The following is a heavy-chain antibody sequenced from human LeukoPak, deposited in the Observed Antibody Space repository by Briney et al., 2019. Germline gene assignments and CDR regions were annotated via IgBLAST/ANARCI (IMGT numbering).Heavy chain of an antibody. CDR2: ISSSATTI. Sequence: GGSLRLSCEASGFIFSDFYMNWIRQAPGKGLEWVAYISSSATTIHYADSVKGRFTISRDNAKNSLYLQMNSLRAEDTAVYYCARDPYSGNYGNYYYFYMVVWGKGTTV. V-gene: IGHV3-11*04. D-gene: IGHD1-26*01. CDR3: ARDPYSGNYGNYYYFYMVV. CDR1: GFIFSDFY. J-gene: IGHJ6*03.